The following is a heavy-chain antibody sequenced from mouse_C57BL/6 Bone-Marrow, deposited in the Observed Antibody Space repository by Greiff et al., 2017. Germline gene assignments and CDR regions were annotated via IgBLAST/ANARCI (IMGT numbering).Heavy chain of an antibody. D-gene: IGHD1-1*01. J-gene: IGHJ4*01. V-gene: IGHV5-6*02. Sequence: DVMLVESGGDLVKPGGSLKLSCAASGFTFSSYGMSWVRQTPDKRLEWVATISSGGSYTYYPDSVKGRFTISRDNAKNTLYLQMSSLKSEDTAMYYCARGHYGSSPNYAMDYWGQGTSVTVSS. CDR3: ARGHYGSSPNYAMDY. CDR1: GFTFSSYG. CDR2: ISSGGSYT.